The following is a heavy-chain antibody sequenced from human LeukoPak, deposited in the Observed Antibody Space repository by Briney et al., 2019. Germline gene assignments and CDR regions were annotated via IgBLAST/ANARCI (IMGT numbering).Heavy chain of an antibody. CDR3: ATFYYYDSSGYYPRYFDH. D-gene: IGHD3-22*01. V-gene: IGHV4-39*07. CDR1: GGSISSITYY. CDR2: IYYSGSI. Sequence: PSETLSLTCTVSGGSISSITYYWGWVRQTPEKGLEWIGSIYYSGSIYYSPSLKSRVTISVDTSKNQFSMKVNSVTAADTAVYYCATFYYYDSSGYYPRYFDHWGPGTLVTVSS. J-gene: IGHJ4*02.